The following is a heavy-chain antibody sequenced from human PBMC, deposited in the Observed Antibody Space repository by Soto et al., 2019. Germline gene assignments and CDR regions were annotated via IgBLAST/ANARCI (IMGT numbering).Heavy chain of an antibody. CDR1: GGSISSGGYY. J-gene: IGHJ4*02. Sequence: SETLCLTCTVSGGSISSGGYYWSWIRQHPGKGLEWIGYIYYSGSTYYNPSLKSRVTISVDTSKNQFSLKLSSVTAADTAVYYCARGILLYGDYDYWGQGTLVTVSS. D-gene: IGHD4-17*01. CDR2: IYYSGST. CDR3: ARGILLYGDYDY. V-gene: IGHV4-31*03.